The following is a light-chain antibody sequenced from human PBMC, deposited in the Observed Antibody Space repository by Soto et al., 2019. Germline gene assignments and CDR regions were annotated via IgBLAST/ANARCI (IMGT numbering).Light chain of an antibody. Sequence: DIQVTESPSSLSASVGDRVTITCRTSQSISIYLNWYQQKPGKAPRVLVYAASTLQSGVPSRFTGSGSGTDFTLTISSLQPEDFATYYCQQAYINPRTFGQGTNVDVK. CDR1: QSISIY. V-gene: IGKV1-39*01. J-gene: IGKJ1*01. CDR2: AAS. CDR3: QQAYINPRT.